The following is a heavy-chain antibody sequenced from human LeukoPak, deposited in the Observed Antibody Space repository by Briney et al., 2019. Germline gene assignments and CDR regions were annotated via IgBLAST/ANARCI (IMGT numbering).Heavy chain of an antibody. CDR1: GFTFSSYA. CDR3: ASGPSGYPLGY. V-gene: IGHV3-30-3*01. CDR2: ISYDGSNK. Sequence: PGGSLRLSCAASGFTFSSYAMHWVRQAPGKGLEWVAVISYDGSNKYYADSVKGRFTISRDNSKNTLYLQMNSLRAEDTAVYYCASGPSGYPLGYWGQGTLVTVSS. J-gene: IGHJ4*02. D-gene: IGHD3-22*01.